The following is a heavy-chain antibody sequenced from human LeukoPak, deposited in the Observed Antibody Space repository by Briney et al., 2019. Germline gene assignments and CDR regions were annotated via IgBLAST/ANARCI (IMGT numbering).Heavy chain of an antibody. V-gene: IGHV4-59*11. Sequence: PSETLSLTCTVSGGSSSRHYWSWIRQPPGKGLEWIGYIYYSGSTNYNPSLESRVTISVDTSKNQFSLKLSSVTAADTAVYYCARDRARRISGWYALKYWGQGTLVTVSS. D-gene: IGHD6-19*01. J-gene: IGHJ4*02. CDR3: ARDRARRISGWYALKY. CDR2: IYYSGST. CDR1: GGSSSRHY.